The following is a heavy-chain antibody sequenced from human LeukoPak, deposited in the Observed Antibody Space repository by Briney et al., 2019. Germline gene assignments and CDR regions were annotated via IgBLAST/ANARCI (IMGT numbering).Heavy chain of an antibody. CDR2: IYTSGST. CDR3: ARDRGKYFGLDAFDI. CDR1: GGSISSGSYY. V-gene: IGHV4-61*02. J-gene: IGHJ3*02. Sequence: SETLSLTCTVSGGSISSGSYYWSWIRQPAGKGLEWIGRIYTSGSTNYNPSLKSRVTISVDTSKNQFSLKLSSVTAADTAVYYCARDRGKYFGLDAFDIWGQGTMVTVSS. D-gene: IGHD1-26*01.